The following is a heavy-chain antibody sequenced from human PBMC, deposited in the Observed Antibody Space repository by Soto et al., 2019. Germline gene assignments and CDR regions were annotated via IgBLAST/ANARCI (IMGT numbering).Heavy chain of an antibody. J-gene: IGHJ4*02. CDR2: IYYSGST. V-gene: IGHV4-34*01. CDR1: GGSFSGYY. D-gene: IGHD3-22*01. CDR3: MLGSGWKDFDY. Sequence: PSETLSLTCAVYGGSFSGYYWGWIRQPPGKGLEWIANIYYSGSTYYNPSLKSRVTISVDTSKNQFSLKLSSVTAADTAVYYCMLGSGWKDFDYWGQGTLVTVSS.